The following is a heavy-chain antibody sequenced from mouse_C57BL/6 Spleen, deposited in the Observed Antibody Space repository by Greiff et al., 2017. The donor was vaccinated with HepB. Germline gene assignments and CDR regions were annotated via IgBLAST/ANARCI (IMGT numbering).Heavy chain of an antibody. J-gene: IGHJ2*01. Sequence: EVQLQESGPGLVKPSQSLSLTCSVTGYSITSGYYWNWIRQFPGNKLEWMGYISYDGSNNYNPSLKNRISITRDTSKNQFFLKLNSVTTEDTATYYCARDTTVVALDYWGQGTTLTVSS. V-gene: IGHV3-6*01. D-gene: IGHD1-1*01. CDR2: ISYDGSN. CDR1: GYSITSGYY. CDR3: ARDTTVVALDY.